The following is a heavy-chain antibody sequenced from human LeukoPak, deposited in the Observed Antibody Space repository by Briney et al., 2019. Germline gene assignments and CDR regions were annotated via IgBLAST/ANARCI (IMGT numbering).Heavy chain of an antibody. CDR1: GLTFSNYA. J-gene: IGHJ4*02. CDR3: AKHFGASSGYAFDF. V-gene: IGHV3-23*01. Sequence: GGSLRLSCEASGLTFSNYAMSWVRQAPGKGLEWVSTITASAASTYYTDSVRGRFTISRDNSKSTLYLQMSNLRAEDTAVYYCAKHFGASSGYAFDFWGQETLVTVSS. CDR2: ITASAAST. D-gene: IGHD5-12*01.